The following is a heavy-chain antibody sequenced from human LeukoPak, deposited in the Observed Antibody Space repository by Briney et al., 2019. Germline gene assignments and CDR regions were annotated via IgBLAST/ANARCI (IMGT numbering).Heavy chain of an antibody. CDR3: ARATLWFGEFIYAFDI. V-gene: IGHV1-2*02. Sequence: ASVTVSCKASGYTFTDYYMHWVRQPPGQGFEWMGWINPNDGDTNYAQKFQGRVTMTRNTSISKAYMELSSLRSEDTAVYYCARATLWFGEFIYAFDIWGQGTMVTVSS. CDR1: GYTFTDYY. J-gene: IGHJ3*02. D-gene: IGHD3-10*01. CDR2: INPNDGDT.